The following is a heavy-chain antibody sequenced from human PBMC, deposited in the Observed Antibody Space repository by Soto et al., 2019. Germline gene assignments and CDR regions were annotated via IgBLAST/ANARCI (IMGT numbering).Heavy chain of an antibody. V-gene: IGHV1-8*01. D-gene: IGHD4-17*01. Sequence: GASVKVSCKASGYTFNSYDINWVRQATGQGLEWMGWMNPNSGNTGYAQKFQGRVTMTRNTSISTAYMELSSLRSEDTAVYYCARTTTTFANYYYYYMDVWGKGTTVTVSS. CDR3: ARTTTTFANYYYYYMDV. J-gene: IGHJ6*03. CDR2: MNPNSGNT. CDR1: GYTFNSYD.